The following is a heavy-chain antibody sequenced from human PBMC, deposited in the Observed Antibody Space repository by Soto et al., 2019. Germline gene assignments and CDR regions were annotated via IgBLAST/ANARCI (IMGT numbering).Heavy chain of an antibody. V-gene: IGHV4-59*01. CDR1: GGSISSYY. D-gene: IGHD3-9*01. CDR2: IYYSGST. CDR3: ATAYYDILTGGIDY. J-gene: IGHJ4*02. Sequence: PSETLSLTCTVSGGSISSYYWSWIRQPPGKGLEWIGYIYYSGSTNYNPSLKSRVTISVDTSKNQFSLKLSSVTAADTAVYYCATAYYDILTGGIDYWGQGTLVTVSS.